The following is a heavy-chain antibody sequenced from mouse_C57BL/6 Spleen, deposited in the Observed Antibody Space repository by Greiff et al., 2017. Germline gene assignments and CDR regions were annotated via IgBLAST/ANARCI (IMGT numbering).Heavy chain of an antibody. V-gene: IGHV1-53*01. CDR3: AREPVTTVVAFYYYAMDY. CDR1: GYTFTSYW. J-gene: IGHJ4*01. Sequence: QVQLKQPGTELVKPGASVKLSCKASGYTFTSYWMHWVKQRPGQGLEWIGNINPSNGGTNYNEKFKSKATLTVDKSSSTAYMQLSSLTSEDSAVYYGAREPVTTVVAFYYYAMDYWGQGTSVTVSS. D-gene: IGHD1-1*01. CDR2: INPSNGGT.